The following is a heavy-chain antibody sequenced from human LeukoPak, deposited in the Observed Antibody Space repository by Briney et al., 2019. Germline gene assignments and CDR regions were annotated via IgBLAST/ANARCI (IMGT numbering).Heavy chain of an antibody. J-gene: IGHJ4*02. D-gene: IGHD5-24*01. CDR1: GGSVSSGSYY. CDR2: IYYSGST. CDR3: ARVGRWLQFIDY. V-gene: IGHV4-61*01. Sequence: PSETLSLTCTVSGGSVSSGSYYWRWIRQPPGKGLEWIGYIYYSGSTNCNPSLKSRVTISVDTSKNQFSLKLSSVTAADTAVYYCARVGRWLQFIDYWGQGTLVTVSS.